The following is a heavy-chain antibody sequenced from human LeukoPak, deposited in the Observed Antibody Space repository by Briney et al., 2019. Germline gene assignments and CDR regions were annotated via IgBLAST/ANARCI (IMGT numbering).Heavy chain of an antibody. D-gene: IGHD6-13*01. CDR3: ARLFSSSWYNWFDP. J-gene: IGHJ5*02. V-gene: IGHV3-20*04. Sequence: PGGSLRLSCAASGFTFDDYGMSWVRQTPGKGLEWVSGINWNGGSTGCADSVKGRFTISRDNAKNSLYLQMNSLRAEDTALYYCARLFSSSWYNWFDPWGQGTLVTVSS. CDR2: INWNGGST. CDR1: GFTFDDYG.